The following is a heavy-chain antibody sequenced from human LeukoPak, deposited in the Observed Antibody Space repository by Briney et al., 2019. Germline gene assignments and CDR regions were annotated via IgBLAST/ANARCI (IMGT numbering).Heavy chain of an antibody. J-gene: IGHJ6*02. CDR1: GFTFSSYS. Sequence: PGGSLRLSCAASGFTFSSYSMNWVRQAPGKGLEWVSSISSSSSYIYYADSVKGRFTISRDNSKNTLFLEMNSLRAEDTAVYYCAKNTPFYYSMDVWGQGTTVTVSS. D-gene: IGHD2-2*02. CDR2: ISSSSSYI. V-gene: IGHV3-21*04. CDR3: AKNTPFYYSMDV.